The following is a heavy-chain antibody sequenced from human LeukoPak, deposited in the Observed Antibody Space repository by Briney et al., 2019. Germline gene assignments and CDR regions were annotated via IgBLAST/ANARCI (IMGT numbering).Heavy chain of an antibody. CDR3: ARGGRYRRYYYDSSGSSIDY. J-gene: IGHJ4*02. Sequence: SETLSLTCAVYGGSFSGYYWSWIRQPPGKGLEWIGEINQSGSTNFNPPLKSRVTISVDTSKNQFSLKLSSVTAADTAVYYCARGGRYRRYYYDSSGSSIDYWGQGTLVTVSS. CDR2: INQSGST. V-gene: IGHV4-34*01. D-gene: IGHD3-22*01. CDR1: GGSFSGYY.